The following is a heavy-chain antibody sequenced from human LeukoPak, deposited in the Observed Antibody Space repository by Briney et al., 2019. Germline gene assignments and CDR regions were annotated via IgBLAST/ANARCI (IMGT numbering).Heavy chain of an antibody. CDR2: IYPGDSDT. CDR1: GYSFTSYW. CDR3: ARLSTYDSSGYYLNY. J-gene: IGHJ4*02. D-gene: IGHD3-22*01. Sequence: GESLKISCKGSGYSFTSYWLGWVRQMPGKGLEWMGIIYPGDSDTRYSPSFQGQVTISADKSISTAYLQWSSLKASDTAMYYCARLSTYDSSGYYLNYWGQGTLVTVSS. V-gene: IGHV5-51*01.